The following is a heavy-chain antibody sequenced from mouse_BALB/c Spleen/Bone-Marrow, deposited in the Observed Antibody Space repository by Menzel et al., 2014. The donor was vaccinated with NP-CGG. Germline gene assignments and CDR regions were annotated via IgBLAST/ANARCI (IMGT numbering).Heavy chain of an antibody. J-gene: IGHJ2*01. CDR3: ARLGGYGPYFDY. CDR2: MSYSGST. D-gene: IGHD1-1*02. CDR1: GDSITSGY. V-gene: IGHV3-8*02. Sequence: VQLQQPGPSLVKPSQTLSLTCSVTGDSITSGYWNWIRKFPGNKLEYMGYMSYSGSTYFNPSLKSRISITRDTSKNQYYLQLNSVTTEDTATYYCARLGGYGPYFDYWGQGTTLTVSS.